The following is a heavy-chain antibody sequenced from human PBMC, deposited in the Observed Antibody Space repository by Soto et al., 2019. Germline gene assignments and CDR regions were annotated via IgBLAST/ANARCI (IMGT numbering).Heavy chain of an antibody. CDR3: AREGSITIFGVVRSGNV. CDR1: GGSFSGYY. J-gene: IGHJ6*02. Sequence: SETLSLTCAVYGGSFSGYYWSWIRQPPGKGLEWIGEINHSGSTNYNPSLKSRVTISVDTSKNQFSLKLSSVTAADTAVYYCAREGSITIFGVVRSGNVWGQGTTVTVS. CDR2: INHSGST. V-gene: IGHV4-34*01. D-gene: IGHD3-3*01.